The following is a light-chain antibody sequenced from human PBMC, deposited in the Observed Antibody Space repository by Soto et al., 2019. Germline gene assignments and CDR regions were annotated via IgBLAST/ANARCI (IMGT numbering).Light chain of an antibody. CDR1: SSNIGSNV. J-gene: IGLJ2*01. V-gene: IGLV1-44*01. CDR3: ATWDDSINGPV. Sequence: QSVLTQPPSTSGTPGQRVSISCSGSSSNIGSNVVSWFQQLPGAAPKILIYRNNQRAVGVPDRFSASKSGTSASLAISGLQSEDESDYHCATWDDSINGPVFGGGTKLTVL. CDR2: RNN.